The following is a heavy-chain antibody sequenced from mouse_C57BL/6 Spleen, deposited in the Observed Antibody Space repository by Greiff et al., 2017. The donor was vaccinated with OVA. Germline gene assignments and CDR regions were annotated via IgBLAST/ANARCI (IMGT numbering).Heavy chain of an antibody. CDR3: ARPGDWYCDV. CDR2: IYPRSGNT. V-gene: IGHV1-81*01. J-gene: IGHJ1*03. CDR1: GYTFTSYG. Sequence: VQRVESGAELARPGASVKLSCKASGYTFTSYGISWVKQRTGQGLEWIGEIYPRSGNTYYNEQFKGKATLTADKSSSTAYMELRSLTSEDSAVYFCARPGDWYCDVWGTGTTVTVSS.